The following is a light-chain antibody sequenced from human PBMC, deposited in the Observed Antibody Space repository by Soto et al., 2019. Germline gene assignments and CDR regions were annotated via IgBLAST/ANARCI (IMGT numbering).Light chain of an antibody. CDR2: EVT. V-gene: IGLV2-14*01. Sequence: QSALTQAASVSGSPGQSLTISCTGTSSDVGSFAFVSWYQQHPGKAPKLIIYEVTHRPSGVSNRFSGSKSGNTASLTISGLQAEDEAEYFCSSYTTSSPLVVFGGGTKLTVL. CDR3: SSYTTSSPLVV. CDR1: SSDVGSFAF. J-gene: IGLJ3*02.